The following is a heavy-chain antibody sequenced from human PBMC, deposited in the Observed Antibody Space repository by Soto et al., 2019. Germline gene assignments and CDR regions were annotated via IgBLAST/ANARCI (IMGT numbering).Heavy chain of an antibody. V-gene: IGHV4-34*01. CDR1: GRSFSGYY. Sequence: QVQLQQWGAGLLKPSETLSLTCAVYGRSFSGYYWSWIRQPPGKGLEWMGEINHSGSTNCNPALKRRVTISVDTSQHQCSLNLSSVTAADTAVYYCARAYGGNSGVFDYWGQGTLVTVSS. CDR3: ARAYGGNSGVFDY. CDR2: INHSGST. D-gene: IGHD4-17*01. J-gene: IGHJ4*02.